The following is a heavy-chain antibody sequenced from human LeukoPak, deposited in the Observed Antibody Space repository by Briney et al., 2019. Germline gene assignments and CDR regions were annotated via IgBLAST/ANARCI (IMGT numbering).Heavy chain of an antibody. CDR3: ARDPRFGEFTDY. V-gene: IGHV3-30-3*01. D-gene: IGHD3-10*01. J-gene: IGHJ4*02. Sequence: GRSLRLSCAASGFTFSSYAMHWVRQAPGKGLEWVAVISYDGSNKYYADSVKGRFTISRDNSKNTLYLQMNSLRDEDTAVYYCARDPRFGEFTDYWGQGTLVTVSS. CDR1: GFTFSSYA. CDR2: ISYDGSNK.